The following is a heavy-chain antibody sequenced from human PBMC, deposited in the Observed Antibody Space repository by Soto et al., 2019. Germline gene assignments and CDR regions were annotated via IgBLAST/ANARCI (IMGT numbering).Heavy chain of an antibody. Sequence: LSLTCTVSGGSISSSSYYWGWIRQPPGKGLEWIGSIYYSGSTYYSPSLKSRVTISVDTSKNQFSLKLSSVTAADTAVYYRARHISEGTHGYYYDSSGYPDYWGQGTLVTVSS. J-gene: IGHJ4*02. D-gene: IGHD3-22*01. CDR2: IYYSGST. CDR3: ARHISEGTHGYYYDSSGYPDY. V-gene: IGHV4-39*01. CDR1: GGSISSSSYY.